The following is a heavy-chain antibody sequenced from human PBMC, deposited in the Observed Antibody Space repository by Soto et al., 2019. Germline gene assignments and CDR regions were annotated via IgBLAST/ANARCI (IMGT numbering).Heavy chain of an antibody. CDR3: ASRILVSDAFDI. J-gene: IGHJ3*02. CDR2: VYSGGST. D-gene: IGHD3-3*02. Sequence: GGSLRLSCADSGFTVSSNFMSWVRQAPGKGLEWVSVVYSGGSTYYADSVKGRFTISRDNSKNTLYLQMNSLRPEDTAVYYCASRILVSDAFDIWGQGTMVTVSS. CDR1: GFTVSSNF. V-gene: IGHV3-53*01.